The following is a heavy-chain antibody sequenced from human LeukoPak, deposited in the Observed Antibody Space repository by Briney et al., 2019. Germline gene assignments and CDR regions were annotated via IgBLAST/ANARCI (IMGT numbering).Heavy chain of an antibody. D-gene: IGHD6-13*01. J-gene: IGHJ4*02. CDR2: INHSGST. CDR1: GGSFSGYY. V-gene: IGHV4-34*01. Sequence: SETLSLTCAVYGGSFSGYYWSWIRQPPGKGLEWIGEINHSGSTNYNPSLRSRVTISIDTSKNQFSLKLSSVTAADTAVYYCARGPGTWYYYWGQGTLVTVSS. CDR3: ARGPGTWYYY.